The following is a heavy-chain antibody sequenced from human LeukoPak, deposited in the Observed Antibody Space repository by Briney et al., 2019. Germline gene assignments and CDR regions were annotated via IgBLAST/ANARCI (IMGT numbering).Heavy chain of an antibody. CDR1: GGSISSSSYY. CDR3: ASYVWGSYFGPKRFDY. D-gene: IGHD3-16*01. Sequence: SETLSLTCTVSGGSISSSSYYWGWIRQPPGKGLEWIGSIYYSGSTYYNPSLKSRVTISVDTSKNQFSLKLGSVTAADTAVYYCASYVWGSYFGPKRFDYWGQGTLVTVSS. V-gene: IGHV4-39*01. J-gene: IGHJ4*02. CDR2: IYYSGST.